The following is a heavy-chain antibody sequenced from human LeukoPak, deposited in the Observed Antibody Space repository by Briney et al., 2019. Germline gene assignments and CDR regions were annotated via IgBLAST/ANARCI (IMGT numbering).Heavy chain of an antibody. CDR1: GVSVGSGGYS. D-gene: IGHD6-19*01. Sequence: PSETLSLTCAVSGVSVGSGGYSWSWIRQPPGKGLEWIGYIYHSGSSYYNPSLKSRVTIPMDRSKNQFSLKLSSVTAADTAVYYCARLGSSGWYQLDYWGQGTLVTVSS. CDR2: IYHSGSS. J-gene: IGHJ4*02. CDR3: ARLGSSGWYQLDY. V-gene: IGHV4-30-2*01.